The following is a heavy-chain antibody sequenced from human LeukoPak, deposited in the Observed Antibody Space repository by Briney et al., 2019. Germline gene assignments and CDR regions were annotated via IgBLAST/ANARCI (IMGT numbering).Heavy chain of an antibody. V-gene: IGHV5-10-1*01. CDR3: ARSPSVVVAFDI. J-gene: IGHJ3*02. CDR1: GYRFTSYW. D-gene: IGHD2-15*01. CDR2: IDRSGSYT. Sequence: GESPKISFKGSGYRFTSYWINWVRQMPGKGLEWVGRIDRSGSYTNYSPSFQGHVTISTDKSISNAYLQWRSLKASDTAMYYCARSPSVVVAFDIWGQGTMVTVSP.